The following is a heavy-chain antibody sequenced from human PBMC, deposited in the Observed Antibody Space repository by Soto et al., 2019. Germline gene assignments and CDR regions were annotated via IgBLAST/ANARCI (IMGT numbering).Heavy chain of an antibody. D-gene: IGHD3-22*01. J-gene: IGHJ4*02. CDR3: ASCAYYYDSSCYYEAGDY. V-gene: IGHV3-23*01. CDR2: ISGSGGST. Sequence: EVQLLESGGGLVQPGGSLRLSCAASGFTFSSYAMSWVRQAPGKGLEWVSAISGSGGSTYYADSVKGRFTISRDNSKNTLYLHMNNMRAEDTAVYYCASCAYYYDSSCYYEAGDYWGQVSLVTVSS. CDR1: GFTFSSYA.